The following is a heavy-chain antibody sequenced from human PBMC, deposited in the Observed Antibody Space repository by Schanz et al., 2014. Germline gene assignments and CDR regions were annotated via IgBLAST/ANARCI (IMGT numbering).Heavy chain of an antibody. V-gene: IGHV3-66*02. J-gene: IGHJ4*02. CDR1: GFTVSSNY. D-gene: IGHD6-19*01. CDR3: AKERDITGWNHGDY. Sequence: VQLEESGGGVVQPGGSLRLSCAASGFTVSSNYMSWVRQAPGKGLEWVAVIYSGGSTFYTDSVKGRFTISRDNSRNTLFLQMESLRTEDTAVYHCAKERDITGWNHGDYWGQGTLVTVSS. CDR2: IYSGGST.